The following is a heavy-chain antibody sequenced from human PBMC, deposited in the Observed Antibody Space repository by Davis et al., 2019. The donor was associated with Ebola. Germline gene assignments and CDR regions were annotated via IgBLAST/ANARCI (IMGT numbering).Heavy chain of an antibody. CDR2: INRDGTTK. CDR1: GFAFRNNA. CDR3: ASYVVG. Sequence: GESLKISCSASGFAFRNNAMNWVRQAPGKGLCWVSSINRDGTTKTYADSMKGRFTVSRDNAKSTLYLQMSSLRVEDTAVYYCASYVVGWGRGTLVTVSS. V-gene: IGHV3-74*01. J-gene: IGHJ4*02. D-gene: IGHD2-15*01.